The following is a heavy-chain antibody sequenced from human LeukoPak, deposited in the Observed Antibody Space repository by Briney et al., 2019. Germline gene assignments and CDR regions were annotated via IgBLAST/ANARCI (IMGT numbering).Heavy chain of an antibody. V-gene: IGHV1-46*01. CDR2: INPSGGST. CDR1: GYTFTSYY. J-gene: IGHJ4*02. D-gene: IGHD6-19*01. CDR3: AGVLSGWYFDY. Sequence: ASVKVSCKASGYTFTSYYMHWVRQAPGQGLEWMGIINPSGGSTSYAQKFQGRVTMTRDMSTSTVYMELSSLGSEDTAVYYCAGVLSGWYFDYWGQGTLVTVSS.